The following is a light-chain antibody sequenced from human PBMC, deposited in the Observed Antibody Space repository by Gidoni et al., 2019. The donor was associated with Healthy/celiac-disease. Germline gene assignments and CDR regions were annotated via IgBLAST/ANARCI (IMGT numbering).Light chain of an antibody. J-gene: IGLJ3*02. Sequence: QSALTQPPSASGSPGQSVTISCTGTSSDVGGYHYVSWYQQHPGKSSQTHDRFSGSKSGNTASLTVSGLQAEDEADYYCSSYAGSNNWVFGGGTKLTVL. CDR1: SSDVGGYHY. CDR3: SSYAGSNNWV. V-gene: IGLV2-8*01.